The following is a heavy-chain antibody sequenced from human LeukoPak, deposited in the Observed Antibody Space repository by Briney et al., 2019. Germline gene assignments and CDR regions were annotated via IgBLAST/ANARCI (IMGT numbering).Heavy chain of an antibody. CDR1: GYSFTSYW. Sequence: GESLNISCNGSGYSFTSYWIGWVRKMPGKGLEWMGIIYPGDSDTRYSPSFQGQVTISADKSISPAYLQWSSLKASDTAMYYCARPYCGGDCYSGTHFDYWGQGTLVTVS. V-gene: IGHV5-51*01. CDR3: ARPYCGGDCYSGTHFDY. D-gene: IGHD2-21*02. J-gene: IGHJ4*02. CDR2: IYPGDSDT.